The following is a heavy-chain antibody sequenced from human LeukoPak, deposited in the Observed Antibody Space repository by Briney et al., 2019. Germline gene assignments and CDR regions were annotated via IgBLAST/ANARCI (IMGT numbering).Heavy chain of an antibody. V-gene: IGHV1-69*01. J-gene: IGHJ3*02. D-gene: IGHD2-2*01. Sequence: ASVKVSCKASGGTFSSYAISWVRQAPGQGLEWMGGITPIFGTANYAQKFQGRVTITADESTSTAYMELSSLRSEDTAVYYCARDRGDIVVVPAADAFDIWGQGTMVTVSS. CDR2: ITPIFGTA. CDR1: GGTFSSYA. CDR3: ARDRGDIVVVPAADAFDI.